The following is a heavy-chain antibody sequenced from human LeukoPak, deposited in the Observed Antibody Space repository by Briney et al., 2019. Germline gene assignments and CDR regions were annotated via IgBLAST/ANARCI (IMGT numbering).Heavy chain of an antibody. CDR2: IYHSGST. D-gene: IGHD6-25*01. CDR3: ASRLPHWYFDL. J-gene: IGHJ2*01. Sequence: SETLPLTCAVSGGSISSSNWRSWVCQPPGKGLEWIGEIYHSGSTNYNPSLKSRVTISVDKSKNQFSLKLSSVTAADTAVYYCASRLPHWYFDLWGRGTLVTVSS. CDR1: GGSISSSNW. V-gene: IGHV4-4*02.